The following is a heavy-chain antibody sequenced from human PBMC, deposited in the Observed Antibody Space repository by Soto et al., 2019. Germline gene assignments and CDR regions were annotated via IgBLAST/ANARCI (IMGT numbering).Heavy chain of an antibody. CDR3: ARGNNYDILTGYLPYYFDY. D-gene: IGHD3-9*01. CDR2: INHSGST. V-gene: IGHV4-34*01. J-gene: IGHJ4*02. Sequence: TLSLTCAVYGVSFSGYYWSWIRQPPGKGLEWIGEINHSGSTNYNPSLKSRVTISVDTSKNQFSLKLSSVTAADTAVYYCARGNNYDILTGYLPYYFDYWGQGTLVTVSS. CDR1: GVSFSGYY.